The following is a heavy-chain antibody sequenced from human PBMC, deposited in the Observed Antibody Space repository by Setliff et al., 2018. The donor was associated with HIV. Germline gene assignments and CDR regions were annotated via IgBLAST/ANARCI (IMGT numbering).Heavy chain of an antibody. J-gene: IGHJ4*02. Sequence: PGGSLRLSCAASGFTFRNYKMNWVRQAPGKGLEWVSSINIGRGDKFYADSVQGRFTISRDNAKNSLYLQMDGLRAEDTAVYFCARDPYWLEGYFDYWGPGTLVTVSS. D-gene: IGHD2-21*01. CDR1: GFTFRNYK. V-gene: IGHV3-21*01. CDR3: ARDPYWLEGYFDY. CDR2: INIGRGDK.